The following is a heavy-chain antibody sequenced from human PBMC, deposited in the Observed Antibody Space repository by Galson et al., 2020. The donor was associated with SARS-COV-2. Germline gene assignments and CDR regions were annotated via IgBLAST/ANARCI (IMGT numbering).Heavy chain of an antibody. J-gene: IGHJ5*02. D-gene: IGHD2-21*01. CDR1: GGSLRSTNYY. V-gene: IGHV4-61*05. CDR3: ARHGCFGDVCGNWFDP. Sequence: SETLSLTCSVSGGSLRSTNYYWGWIRQPPGKGLEWIGYMYYSGSTKYKSSLKSRVTISLDTSKNQVSLRLSSVTAADTAVYYCARHGCFGDVCGNWFDPWGQGTLVTVSS. CDR2: MYYSGST.